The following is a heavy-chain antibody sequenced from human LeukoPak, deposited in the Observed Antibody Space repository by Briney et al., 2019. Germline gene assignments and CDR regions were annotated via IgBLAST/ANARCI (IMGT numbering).Heavy chain of an antibody. D-gene: IGHD5-18*01. V-gene: IGHV1-2*02. J-gene: IGHJ4*02. CDR3: ARVHPRIQLWFKYYFDY. CDR2: INPNSGGT. CDR1: GYTFTGYY. Sequence: ASVKVSCKASGYTFTGYYMRWVRQAPGQGLEWMGWINPNSGGTNYAQKFQGRVTMTRDTSISTAYMELSRLRSDDTAVYYCARVHPRIQLWFKYYFDYWGQGTLVTVSS.